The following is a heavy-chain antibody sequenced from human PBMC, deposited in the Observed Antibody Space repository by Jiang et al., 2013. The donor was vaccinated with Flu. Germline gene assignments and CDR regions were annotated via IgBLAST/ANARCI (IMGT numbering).Heavy chain of an antibody. D-gene: IGHD3-9*01. J-gene: IGHJ4*02. CDR2: INAGNGNT. CDR1: GDTLTKDA. V-gene: IGHV1-3*01. Sequence: SGAEVKKPGASVKVSCKASGDTLTKDAIHWVRQAPGQRLEWMGWINAGNGNTKYSPSFQGRFAFTRDTSANTAYMEVRSLKSEDTAVYYCARIPLSRYFDWVFDSRGQGTLVTVSS. CDR3: ARIPLSRYFDWVFDS.